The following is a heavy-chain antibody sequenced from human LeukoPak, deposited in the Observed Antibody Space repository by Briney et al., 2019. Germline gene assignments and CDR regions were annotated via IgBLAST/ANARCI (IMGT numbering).Heavy chain of an antibody. Sequence: GGSLRLSCAASGFGFSSYSMNWVRQAPGKGLEWVSYISGRGNAIHYTDSVKGRLTISRDNSKNALYLQMNSLSTGDTAVYFCARDYLNTFELWGQGTLVTVSS. CDR3: ARDYLNTFEL. J-gene: IGHJ4*02. CDR1: GFGFSSYS. D-gene: IGHD1-7*01. V-gene: IGHV3-48*01. CDR2: ISGRGNAI.